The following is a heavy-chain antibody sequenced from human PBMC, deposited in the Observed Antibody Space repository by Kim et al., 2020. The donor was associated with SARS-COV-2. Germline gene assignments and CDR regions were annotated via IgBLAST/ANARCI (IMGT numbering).Heavy chain of an antibody. J-gene: IGHJ6*02. Sequence: ASVKVSCKASGYTFTSYAMHWVRQAPGQRLEWMGWINAGNGNTKYSQKFQGRVTITRDTSASTAYMELSSLRSEDTALYYCARDRRPWLGYYYYYGMDVWGQGTTVTVSS. D-gene: IGHD6-19*01. CDR2: INAGNGNT. CDR3: ARDRRPWLGYYYYYGMDV. CDR1: GYTFTSYA. V-gene: IGHV1-3*01.